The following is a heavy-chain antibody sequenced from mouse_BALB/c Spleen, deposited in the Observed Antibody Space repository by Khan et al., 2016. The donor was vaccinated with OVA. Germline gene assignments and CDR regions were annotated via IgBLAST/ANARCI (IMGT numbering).Heavy chain of an antibody. CDR1: GYTFTSFW. CDR3: ARGGYGSPFAY. CDR2: IDPSKSET. J-gene: IGHJ3*01. Sequence: VQLQESGPELVRPGASVKMSCKASGYTFTSFWIHWVKQRPGQGLEWIGMIDPSKSETRLNQKFKDKATLNVDKSSNTAYMQLRRLTSEDSAVYYCARGGYGSPFAYWGQGTLVTVSA. V-gene: IGHV1S127*01. D-gene: IGHD1-1*01.